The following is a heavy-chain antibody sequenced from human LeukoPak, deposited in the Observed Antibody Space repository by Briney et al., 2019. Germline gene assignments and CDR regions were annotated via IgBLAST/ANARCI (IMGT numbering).Heavy chain of an antibody. CDR2: LRSDGATT. CDR1: GFTFKNFA. V-gene: IGHV3-64*02. CDR3: ARARRSGQQSYYFDY. Sequence: GGSLRLSCAASGFTFKNFAMHWVRQAPGKGLEYVSALRSDGATTYYADSVKGRFIISRDNSKNTVYLQMGSLRSEDMGVYYCARARRSGQQSYYFDYWGQGTPVTVSS. D-gene: IGHD6-19*01. J-gene: IGHJ4*02.